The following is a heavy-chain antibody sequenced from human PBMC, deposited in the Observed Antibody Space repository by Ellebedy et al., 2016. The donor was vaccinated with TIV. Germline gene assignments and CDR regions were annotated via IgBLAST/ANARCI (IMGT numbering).Heavy chain of an antibody. Sequence: MPSETLSLTCTVSGGSFSSYYWTWIRQPPGKGLEWIGYMYYSGRSNYNPSLKRRVTISVDTSKNQFSLNLNSVTAADTAVYFCARRRGQQLVDDAFDFWGQGTMVTVSS. J-gene: IGHJ3*01. CDR2: MYYSGRS. CDR3: ARRRGQQLVDDAFDF. V-gene: IGHV4-59*08. D-gene: IGHD6-13*01. CDR1: GGSFSSYY.